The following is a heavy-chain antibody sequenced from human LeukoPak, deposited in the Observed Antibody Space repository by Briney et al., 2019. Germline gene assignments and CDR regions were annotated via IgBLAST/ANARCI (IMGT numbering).Heavy chain of an antibody. CDR3: ARGGGTHPDIVVVPAAAPFDY. CDR1: GGTFSSYA. D-gene: IGHD2-2*01. CDR2: IIPIFGTA. V-gene: IGHV1-69*13. Sequence: GASVKVSCKASGGTFSSYAISWVRQAPGQGLEWMGGIIPIFGTANYAQKFQGRVTITADESTSTAYMELSSLRSEDTAVYYCARGGGTHPDIVVVPAAAPFDYWGQGTLVTVSS. J-gene: IGHJ4*02.